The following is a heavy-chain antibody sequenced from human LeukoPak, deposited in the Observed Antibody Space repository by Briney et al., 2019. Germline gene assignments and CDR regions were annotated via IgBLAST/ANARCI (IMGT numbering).Heavy chain of an antibody. CDR1: GGTFSSYA. Sequence: GASVKVSCKASGGTFSSYAISWVRQAPGQGLEWMGWISAYNGNTNYAQKLQGRVTMTTDTSTSTAYMELRSLRSDDTAVYYCARDFKGSGSPTVGYWGQGTLVTVSS. J-gene: IGHJ4*02. D-gene: IGHD3-10*01. CDR2: ISAYNGNT. V-gene: IGHV1-18*01. CDR3: ARDFKGSGSPTVGY.